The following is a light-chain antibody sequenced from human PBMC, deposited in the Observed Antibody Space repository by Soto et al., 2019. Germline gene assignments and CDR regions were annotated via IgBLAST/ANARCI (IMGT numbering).Light chain of an antibody. CDR1: QSISSW. CDR2: ASS. J-gene: IGKJ1*01. V-gene: IGKV1-5*01. Sequence: DITMTQSASNMSASGGDRVNITFPASQSISSWFAWYQQKPGKAPKLPIYASSILESGVPSSFSGSGSGTEFTLTISILHPDYFATYYCQQYNSYSTFGQGTKVDI. CDR3: QQYNSYST.